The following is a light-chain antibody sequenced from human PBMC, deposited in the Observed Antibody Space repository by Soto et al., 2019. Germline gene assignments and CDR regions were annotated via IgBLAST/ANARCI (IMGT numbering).Light chain of an antibody. V-gene: IGLV2-11*01. J-gene: IGLJ1*01. CDR3: SSYTSSSTLI. CDR1: SSDVGGYNY. Sequence: QSALTQVRSVSGSPGQSVTISCTGTSSDVGGYNYVSWYQQHPGKAPKLVIFDVNKRPSGVPDRFSGSKSANTASLTISGLQAEDEADYYCSSYTSSSTLIFGTGTKVTVL. CDR2: DVN.